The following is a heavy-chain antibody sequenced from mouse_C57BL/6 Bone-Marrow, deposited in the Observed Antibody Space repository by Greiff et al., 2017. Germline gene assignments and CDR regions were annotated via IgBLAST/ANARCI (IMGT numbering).Heavy chain of an antibody. V-gene: IGHV3-1*01. CDR1: GYSITSGYD. Sequence: EVQLQESGPGMVKPSQSLSLTCTVTGYSITSGYDWHWIRHFPGNKLEWMGYISYSGSTNYNPSLKSRISITHDTSKNHFFLKLNSVTTEDSATYYCARGSSYDRAWFAYWGQGTLVTVSA. D-gene: IGHD1-1*01. J-gene: IGHJ3*01. CDR3: ARGSSYDRAWFAY. CDR2: ISYSGST.